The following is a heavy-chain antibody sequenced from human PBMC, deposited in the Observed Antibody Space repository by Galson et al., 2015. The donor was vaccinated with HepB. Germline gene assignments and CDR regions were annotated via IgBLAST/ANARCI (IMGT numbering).Heavy chain of an antibody. CDR3: ARDGGLDY. V-gene: IGHV1-2*02. J-gene: IGHJ4*02. Sequence: SVTVSCKASGYTFTGYYMHWVRQAPGQGLEWMAWINPNSGDTNYAQKFQGRVTMTRDTSISTAYMELSRLRSDDTAAYYCARDGGLDYWGQGTLVTVSS. CDR1: GYTFTGYY. CDR2: INPNSGDT. D-gene: IGHD3-16*01.